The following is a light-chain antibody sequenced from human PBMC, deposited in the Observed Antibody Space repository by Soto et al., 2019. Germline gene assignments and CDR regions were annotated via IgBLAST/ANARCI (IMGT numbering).Light chain of an antibody. CDR1: QSVSSSY. CDR2: GAS. Sequence: EIGLTQSPGTLSLSPGERATLSCRASQSVSSSYVAWYQQKPGQAPRLLIYGASSRSTGIPDRFSGSGSGTDFTLTISSLEPEDFAVYYCQQYYSSPSWTFGQGTKVEIK. J-gene: IGKJ1*01. V-gene: IGKV3-20*01. CDR3: QQYYSSPSWT.